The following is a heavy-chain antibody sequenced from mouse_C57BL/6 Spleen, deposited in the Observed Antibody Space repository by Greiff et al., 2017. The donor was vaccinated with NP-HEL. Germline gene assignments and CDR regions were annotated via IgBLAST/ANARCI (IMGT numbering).Heavy chain of an antibody. Sequence: VQLQQSGPGLVQPSQSLSITCTVSGFSLTSYGVHWVRQSPGTGLEWLGVIWSGGSTDYNAAFISRLSISKDTSKSQVFFKMNRLQADDTAIYYCARNGVYYDYNRVLYYAMDYWGKGTSVTVSS. D-gene: IGHD2-4*01. CDR1: GFSLTSYG. V-gene: IGHV2-2*01. CDR2: IWSGGST. CDR3: ARNGVYYDYNRVLYYAMDY. J-gene: IGHJ4*01.